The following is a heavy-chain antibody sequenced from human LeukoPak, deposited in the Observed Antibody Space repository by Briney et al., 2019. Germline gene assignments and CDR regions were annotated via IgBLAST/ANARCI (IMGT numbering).Heavy chain of an antibody. Sequence: GGSLRLSCAASGFTFSSYAMSWVRQAPGKGLEWVSAISGSGGSTYYADSVKGRFTISRDNSKNTLYLQMNSLRAEDTAVYYCAKGKTTVTKGYYYYGMDVWGQGTMVTLSS. J-gene: IGHJ6*02. V-gene: IGHV3-23*01. CDR2: ISGSGGST. CDR3: AKGKTTVTKGYYYYGMDV. D-gene: IGHD4-17*01. CDR1: GFTFSSYA.